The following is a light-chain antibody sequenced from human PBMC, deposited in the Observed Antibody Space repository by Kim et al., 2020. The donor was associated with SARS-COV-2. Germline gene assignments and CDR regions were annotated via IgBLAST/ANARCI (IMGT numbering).Light chain of an antibody. Sequence: SSELTQDPAVSVAWGQTVRITCQGDSLRSYYASWYQQKPGQAPVLVIYGKNNRPSGIPDRFSGSSSGNTASLTITGAQAEDEADYYCNSRDSSGNHWVFGGGTQLTVL. V-gene: IGLV3-19*01. CDR2: GKN. CDR3: NSRDSSGNHWV. J-gene: IGLJ3*02. CDR1: SLRSYY.